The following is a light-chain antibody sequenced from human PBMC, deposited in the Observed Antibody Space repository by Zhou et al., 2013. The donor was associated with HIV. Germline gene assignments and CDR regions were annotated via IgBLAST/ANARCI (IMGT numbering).Light chain of an antibody. CDR2: DAS. V-gene: IGKV3-11*01. CDR3: QQYGSSPPNT. CDR1: QSVSSY. J-gene: IGKJ2*01. Sequence: EIVLTQSPATLSLTPGETATLSCRASQSVSSYLAWYQQKPGQPPRLLIYDASNRATGIPARFSGSGSGTDFTLAISSLEPEDFAVYYCQQYGSSPPNTFGQGTKLEIK.